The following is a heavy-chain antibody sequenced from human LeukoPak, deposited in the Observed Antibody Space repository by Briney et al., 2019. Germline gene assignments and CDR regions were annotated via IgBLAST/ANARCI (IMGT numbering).Heavy chain of an antibody. D-gene: IGHD3-22*01. CDR3: AKPHSYYYAGSGYFFDY. V-gene: IGHV3-23*01. Sequence: GGSLRLSCAASVFTFSSYAMSWVRQAPGKGLEWVSAISGSRGSTYYADSVKGRFTISRDNSKNTLYLQMHSLRAEDTAVYYCAKPHSYYYAGSGYFFDYWGQGTLVTVSS. CDR2: ISGSRGST. CDR1: VFTFSSYA. J-gene: IGHJ4*02.